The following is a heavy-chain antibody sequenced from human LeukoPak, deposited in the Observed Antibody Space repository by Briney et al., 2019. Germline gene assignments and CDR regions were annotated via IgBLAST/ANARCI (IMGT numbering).Heavy chain of an antibody. J-gene: IGHJ4*02. CDR1: GNSFSNYW. Sequence: GESLKISCKGSGNSFSNYWIGWVRQMPGKGLEWMGIIYPGDSDTRYSPSFQGHATISADKFTSTAYLQWTSLRASDTAMYYCARHKRSTAMEYWGQGTLVTVSS. CDR3: ARHKRSTAMEY. CDR2: IYPGDSDT. V-gene: IGHV5-51*01. D-gene: IGHD5-18*01.